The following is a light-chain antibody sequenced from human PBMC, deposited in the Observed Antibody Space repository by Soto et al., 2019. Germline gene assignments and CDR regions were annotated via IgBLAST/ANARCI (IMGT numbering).Light chain of an antibody. CDR2: SAS. Sequence: DIQMTQSPSSLSASIGDRVTITCRASQGISNYLAWYQQKPGRVPKLLISSASTLQSGVPSRFSGSGSGTDFTLTISSLHPEDVATYYCQKSNSAPLTFGPGTKGDIK. CDR3: QKSNSAPLT. CDR1: QGISNY. V-gene: IGKV1-27*01. J-gene: IGKJ3*01.